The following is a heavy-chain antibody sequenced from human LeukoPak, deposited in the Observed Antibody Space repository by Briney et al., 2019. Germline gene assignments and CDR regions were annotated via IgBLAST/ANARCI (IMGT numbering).Heavy chain of an antibody. CDR3: ARDWNGVVPNWFDP. Sequence: ASVKVSCKASGYTFTSYGISWVRQAPGQGLEWMGWISAYNGNTNYAQKLQGRVTMTTDTSTSTAYMELRSLRSDDTAVYYCARDWNGVVPNWFDPWGQGTPVTVSS. D-gene: IGHD1-1*01. J-gene: IGHJ5*02. CDR2: ISAYNGNT. V-gene: IGHV1-18*01. CDR1: GYTFTSYG.